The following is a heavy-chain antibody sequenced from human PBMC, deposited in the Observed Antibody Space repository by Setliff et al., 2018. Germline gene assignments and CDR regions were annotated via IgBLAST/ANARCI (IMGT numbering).Heavy chain of an antibody. D-gene: IGHD6-19*01. J-gene: IGHJ6*03. CDR2: ISHSGST. CDR3: AREQWLDPPGYYYMDV. Sequence: PSETLSLTCTVSGYSISSGHYWGWIRQPPGKGLEWIGSISHSGSTYHNPSLRSRVTISLDTSKNQFSLKLNSVTAADMAVYYCAREQWLDPPGYYYMDVWAKGTTVTVSS. CDR1: GYSISSGHY. V-gene: IGHV4-38-2*02.